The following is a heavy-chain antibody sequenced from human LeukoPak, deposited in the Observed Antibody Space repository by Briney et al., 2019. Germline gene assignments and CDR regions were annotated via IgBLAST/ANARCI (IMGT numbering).Heavy chain of an antibody. CDR3: TTVGDYVWGSYNSFDY. J-gene: IGHJ4*02. V-gene: IGHV3-15*01. D-gene: IGHD3-16*01. CDR1: GFTFSNAW. Sequence: GGSLRLSCAASGFTFSNAWMSWVRQAPGKGLEWVGRIKSKNDGGTTDYAAPVKGRFTISRDDSKNTLYLQMNSLKTEDTAVYYCTTVGDYVWGSYNSFDYWGQGTLVTVS. CDR2: IKSKNDGGTT.